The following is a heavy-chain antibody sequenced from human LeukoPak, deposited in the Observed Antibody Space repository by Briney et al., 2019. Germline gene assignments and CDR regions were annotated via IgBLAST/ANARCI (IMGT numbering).Heavy chain of an antibody. CDR1: GLTFNYAW. V-gene: IGHV3-15*01. Sequence: AGGSLRLSCAVSGLTFNYAWMSWVRQAPGKGLEWVGRIKSKIAGGTTEYAAPVKDRFTISRDDSKNTIYLQMNSLKTEDTAVYYCTTSTIAALGGQGTLVTVSS. CDR2: IKSKIAGGTT. J-gene: IGHJ4*02. D-gene: IGHD6-13*01. CDR3: TTSTIAAL.